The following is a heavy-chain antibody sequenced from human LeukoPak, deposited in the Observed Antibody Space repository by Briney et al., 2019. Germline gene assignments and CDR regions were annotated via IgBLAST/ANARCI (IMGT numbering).Heavy chain of an antibody. Sequence: GASVKVSCKASGYTFTSYYMHWVRQAPGQGLEWMGIINPSGGSTSYAQKFQGRVTMTRDTSTSTVYMELSSLRSEDTAVYYCARDSRYYSSSRRSWYFDLWGRGTLVTVSS. V-gene: IGHV1-46*01. CDR2: INPSGGST. D-gene: IGHD6-13*01. CDR1: GYTFTSYY. CDR3: ARDSRYYSSSRRSWYFDL. J-gene: IGHJ2*01.